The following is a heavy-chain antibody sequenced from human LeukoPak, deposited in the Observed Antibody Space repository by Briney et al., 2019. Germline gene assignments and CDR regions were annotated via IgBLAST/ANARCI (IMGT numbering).Heavy chain of an antibody. Sequence: SETLSLTCTVSGGSISSYYWSWNRQPPGKGLEWIGYIYYSGSTSYNPSLKSRVTISVDTSKNQFSLKLSSVTAADTAVYYCARQSRSLNWFDPWGQGTLVTVSS. V-gene: IGHV4-59*08. CDR1: GGSISSYY. CDR3: ARQSRSLNWFDP. D-gene: IGHD3-16*01. J-gene: IGHJ5*02. CDR2: IYYSGST.